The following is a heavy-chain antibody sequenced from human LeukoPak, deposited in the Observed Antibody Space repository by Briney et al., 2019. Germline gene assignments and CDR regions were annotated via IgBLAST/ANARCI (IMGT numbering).Heavy chain of an antibody. CDR1: GYTFTSYG. CDR2: ISAYNGNT. D-gene: IGHD3-10*01. Sequence: GASVEVSCKASGYTFTSYGISWVRQAPGQGLEWMVWISAYNGNTNYAQKLQGRVTMTTDTSTSTAYMELRSLRSDDTAVYYCAREGSALRDLNYFDFWGQGTLVTVSS. CDR3: AREGSALRDLNYFDF. J-gene: IGHJ4*02. V-gene: IGHV1-18*01.